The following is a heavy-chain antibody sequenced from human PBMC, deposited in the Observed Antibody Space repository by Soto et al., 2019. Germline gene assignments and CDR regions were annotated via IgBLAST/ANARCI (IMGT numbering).Heavy chain of an antibody. CDR1: GFTFSSYG. V-gene: IGHV3-30*18. CDR3: AKEVHYYDSSAMRGYYYYYGMDV. D-gene: IGHD3-22*01. CDR2: ISYDGSNK. J-gene: IGHJ6*02. Sequence: PGGSLRLSCAASGFTFSSYGMHWVRQAPGKGLEWVAVISYDGSNKYYADSVKGRFTISRDNSKNTLYLQMNSLRAEDTAVYYCAKEVHYYDSSAMRGYYYYYGMDVWGQGTTVTVS.